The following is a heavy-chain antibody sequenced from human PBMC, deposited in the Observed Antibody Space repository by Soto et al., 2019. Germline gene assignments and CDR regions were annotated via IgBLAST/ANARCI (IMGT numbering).Heavy chain of an antibody. CDR3: AHRQFTFGGDISADY. CDR2: IYWDDDK. D-gene: IGHD3-16*02. Sequence: QITLKESGPTLMKPTQTLTLTCTFSGFALSTSGVGVGGIRQPPGKALEWLALIYWDDDKRYSPSLKSRLTITKDTSKNQVVLTMTNMDPVDTATYYCAHRQFTFGGDISADYWGQGTLVTVSS. CDR1: GFALSTSGVG. J-gene: IGHJ4*02. V-gene: IGHV2-5*02.